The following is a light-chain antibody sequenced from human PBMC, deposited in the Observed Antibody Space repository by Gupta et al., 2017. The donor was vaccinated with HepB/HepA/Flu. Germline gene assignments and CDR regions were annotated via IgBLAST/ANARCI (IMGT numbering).Light chain of an antibody. V-gene: IGKV1-39*01. CDR3: QQSYTTPGT. CDR2: AAS. J-gene: IGKJ2*01. Sequence: DIQMTQSPSSLSASVGDGATITCRASQSISTYLNWYQQKPGKAPKLLIFAASSLQGGVPSRFSGSGSGTDFTLTISNLQPEDFASYYCQQSYTTPGTFGQATKLEIK. CDR1: QSISTY.